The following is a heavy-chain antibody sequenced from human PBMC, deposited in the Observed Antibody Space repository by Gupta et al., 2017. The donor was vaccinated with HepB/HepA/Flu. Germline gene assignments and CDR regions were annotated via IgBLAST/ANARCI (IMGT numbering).Heavy chain of an antibody. CDR3: ARRKAQQRVPVDAFDI. D-gene: IGHD6-13*01. V-gene: IGHV4-39*01. CDR2: IYYSGST. J-gene: IGHJ3*02. Sequence: DGLEGIGSIYYSGSTYYNPSLKSRVTISVDTSKNQCSLKLSSVTAAETAVYYCARRKAQQRVPVDAFDIGGQGTMVTVYS.